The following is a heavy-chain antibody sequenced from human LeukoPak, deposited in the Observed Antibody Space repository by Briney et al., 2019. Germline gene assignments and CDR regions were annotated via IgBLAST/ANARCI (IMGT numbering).Heavy chain of an antibody. CDR2: IWYDGSNK. CDR3: ARDGVGDLDY. V-gene: IGHV3-33*01. Sequence: PGRSLRLSCAASGFTFSSYGMHWVRQAPGKGLEWVAVIWYDGSNKYYADSVKGRFTISRDNSKNTLYLQVNSLRAEDMAVYYCARDGVGDLDYWGQGTLVTVSS. CDR1: GFTFSSYG. D-gene: IGHD3-10*01. J-gene: IGHJ4*02.